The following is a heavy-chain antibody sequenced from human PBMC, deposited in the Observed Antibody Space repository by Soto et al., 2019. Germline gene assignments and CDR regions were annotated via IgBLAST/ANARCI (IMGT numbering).Heavy chain of an antibody. CDR3: TREVAGSYKGDA. J-gene: IGHJ4*01. CDR1: GGSSSSSIYY. D-gene: IGHD6-19*01. V-gene: IGHV4-39*01. Sequence: PSGTLSLTCTVSGGSSSSSIYYWAGVLQPPGKGLEWIGSIYYNGNSFYKPSLKSRVTISIDTSRNQFSLKVTSVTAEDTAVYFCTREVAGSYKGDAWGQGTVVTVSS. CDR2: IYYNGNS.